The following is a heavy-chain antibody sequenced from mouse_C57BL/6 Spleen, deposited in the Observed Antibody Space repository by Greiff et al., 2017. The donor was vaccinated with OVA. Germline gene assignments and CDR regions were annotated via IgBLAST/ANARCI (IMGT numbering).Heavy chain of an antibody. D-gene: IGHD1-1*01. J-gene: IGHJ1*03. CDR3: ARNGGFITTVVAPWGYFDV. V-gene: IGHV2-2*01. CDR1: GFSLTSYG. CDR2: IWRGGST. Sequence: VQLQQSGPGLVQPSQSLSITCTVSGFSLTSYGVHWVRQSPGKGLEWLGVIWRGGSTAYNAAFITRLSISKDNSKSQVFFKMNRLQADDTAIYYCARNGGFITTVVAPWGYFDVWGTGTTVTVSS.